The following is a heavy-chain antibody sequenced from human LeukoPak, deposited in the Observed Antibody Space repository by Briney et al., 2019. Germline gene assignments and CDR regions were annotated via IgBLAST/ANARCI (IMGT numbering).Heavy chain of an antibody. D-gene: IGHD6-19*01. Sequence: SETLSLTCTVSGGSISSGSYYWSWIRQPAGKGLEWIGRIYTSGSTNYNPSLKSRVTISVDTSKNQFSLKLSSVTAADTAVHYCARVPIAVAARGYWGQGTLDTVSS. CDR3: ARVPIAVAARGY. CDR2: IYTSGST. V-gene: IGHV4-61*02. CDR1: GGSISSGSYY. J-gene: IGHJ4*02.